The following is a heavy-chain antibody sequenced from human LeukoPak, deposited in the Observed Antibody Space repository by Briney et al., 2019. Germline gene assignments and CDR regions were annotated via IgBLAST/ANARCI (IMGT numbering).Heavy chain of an antibody. J-gene: IGHJ2*01. D-gene: IGHD3-22*01. CDR1: GGSVLSYY. Sequence: SETLSLTCTVSGGSVLSYYWNWIRQSPGKGLEWLGYIYPNGITNYSPSLGSRGTISIATSKNQISLRLTSVTAADTAIYYCARRAYYDSSGYHPTSGYFDLWGRGTLVTVSS. V-gene: IGHV4-4*08. CDR2: IYPNGIT. CDR3: ARRAYYDSSGYHPTSGYFDL.